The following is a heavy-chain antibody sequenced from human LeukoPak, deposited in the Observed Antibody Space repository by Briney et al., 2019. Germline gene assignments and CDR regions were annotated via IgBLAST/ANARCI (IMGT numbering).Heavy chain of an antibody. J-gene: IGHJ5*02. CDR2: IYYSGST. CDR3: ARRGSARGFDP. V-gene: IGHV4-59*01. D-gene: IGHD5-12*01. Sequence: KPSETLSLTCTVSGDSISSYYWSWIRQPPGKGLEWIGYIYYSGSTNYNPSLKSRVTISVDTSKNQFSLKLSSVTAADTAVYYCARRGSARGFDPWGQGTLVTVSS. CDR1: GDSISSYY.